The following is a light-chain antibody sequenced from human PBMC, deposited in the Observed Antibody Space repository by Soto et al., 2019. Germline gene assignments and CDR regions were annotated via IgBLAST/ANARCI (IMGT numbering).Light chain of an antibody. J-gene: IGKJ4*02. CDR2: DSS. CDR1: KNINSK. V-gene: IGKV1-5*01. CDR3: QQYYAASPVT. Sequence: IQMTQSPSPRSEVLGNTVTITCGASKNINSKLDWYQQKPGKVPKRLIYDSSSLERGVPSRFNGSGSATAFTLTISSLQPEDFATDYSQQYYAASPVTF.